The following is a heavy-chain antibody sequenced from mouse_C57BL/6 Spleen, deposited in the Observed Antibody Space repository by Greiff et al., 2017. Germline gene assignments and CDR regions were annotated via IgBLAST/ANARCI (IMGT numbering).Heavy chain of an antibody. J-gene: IGHJ4*01. D-gene: IGHD1-1*01. CDR1: GYTFTSYW. CDR3: AKRRDYYGSSYRGAMDY. CDR2: IHPNSGST. Sequence: VQLQQPGAELVKPGASVKLSCKASGYTFTSYWMHWVKQRPGQGLEWIGMIHPNSGSTNYNEKFKSKATLTVDKSSSTAYMQLSSLTSEDSAVYYCAKRRDYYGSSYRGAMDYWGQGTSVTVSS. V-gene: IGHV1-64*01.